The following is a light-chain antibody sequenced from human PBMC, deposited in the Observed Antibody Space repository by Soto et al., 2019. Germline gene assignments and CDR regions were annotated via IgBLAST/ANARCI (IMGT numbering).Light chain of an antibody. CDR2: VAS. CDR3: QQDCISPMYT. J-gene: IGKJ2*01. CDR1: QSVSSSY. Sequence: EIVLKPSPGTLSLSPGERDTLSCRASQSVSSSYLAWYHQKPGQAPRLLIYVASSRATGIPDRFSGSGSGTDFTLTISRLEAEDFAVYDCQQDCISPMYTLGLGTQREMK. V-gene: IGKV3-20*01.